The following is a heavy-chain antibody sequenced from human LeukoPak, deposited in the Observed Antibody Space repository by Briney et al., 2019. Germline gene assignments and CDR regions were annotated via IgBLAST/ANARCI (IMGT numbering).Heavy chain of an antibody. CDR1: GGSFSGYY. D-gene: IGHD3-16*02. Sequence: SETLSLTCAVYGGSFSGYYWSWIRQPPGKGLEWIGEINHSGSTNYNPSLKSRVTISVDTSKNQFSLKLSSVTAADTAVYYCARAALKDYVWGSYRRRSYYFDYWGQGTLVTVSS. CDR2: INHSGST. J-gene: IGHJ4*02. V-gene: IGHV4-34*01. CDR3: ARAALKDYVWGSYRRRSYYFDY.